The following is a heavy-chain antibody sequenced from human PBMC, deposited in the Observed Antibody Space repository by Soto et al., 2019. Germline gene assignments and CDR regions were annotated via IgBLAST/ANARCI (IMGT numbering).Heavy chain of an antibody. J-gene: IGHJ4*02. D-gene: IGHD6-13*01. V-gene: IGHV3-33*01. CDR1: GFTFSSYG. Sequence: QVQLVESGGVVVQPGRSLRLSCAASGFTFSSYGMHWVRQAPGKGLEWVAVIYYDGSNEYYADSVKGRFTISRDNSKNTLYLQMNSLRAEDTAVYYCARDYSSTSYGFYSWGQGTLVTVSS. CDR3: ARDYSSTSYGFYS. CDR2: IYYDGSNE.